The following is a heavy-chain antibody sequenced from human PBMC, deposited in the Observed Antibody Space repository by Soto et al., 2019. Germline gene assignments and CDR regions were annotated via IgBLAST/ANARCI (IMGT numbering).Heavy chain of an antibody. CDR1: GFTFRSYS. Sequence: GGSLRLSCAASGFTFRSYSMNWVRQAPGKGLEWVSYISSGSSTIHYADSVKGRFTISKDNAKNSLFLQMNSLRAEDTAVYHFARAGDSGGCYWFDPWGQGNLVTVSS. D-gene: IGHD3-22*01. CDR3: ARAGDSGGCYWFDP. J-gene: IGHJ5*01. V-gene: IGHV3-48*01. CDR2: ISSGSSTI.